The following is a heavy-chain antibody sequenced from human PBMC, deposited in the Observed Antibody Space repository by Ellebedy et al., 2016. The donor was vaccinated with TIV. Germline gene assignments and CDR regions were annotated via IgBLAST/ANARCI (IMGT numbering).Heavy chain of an antibody. V-gene: IGHV4-39*01. CDR3: ARHRTRTVVATAVFDY. Sequence: MPSETLSLTCTVSACSISSSVYYWGWIRQPPGKGLECIGIIHYSGSTHYNPSLKSQITISLDTAKNQFSLRLDSVTAADTAVYYCARHRTRTVVATAVFDYWGQGSLVTVSS. J-gene: IGHJ4*02. CDR1: ACSISSSVYY. CDR2: IHYSGST. D-gene: IGHD2-21*02.